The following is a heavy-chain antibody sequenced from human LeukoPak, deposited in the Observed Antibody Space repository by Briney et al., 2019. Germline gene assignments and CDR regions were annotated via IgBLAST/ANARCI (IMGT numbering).Heavy chain of an antibody. CDR1: GITFSNSW. V-gene: IGHV3-7*01. Sequence: GGSLRLSCAASGITFSNSWMHWVRQAPAKGLEWVANINQDGSEKYYVDSVKGRFTISRDTAKNSLHLQMNSLRAEDAAVYYCARDRGFTSFDYWGQGILVTVSS. CDR3: ARDRGFTSFDY. CDR2: INQDGSEK. J-gene: IGHJ4*02. D-gene: IGHD5-12*01.